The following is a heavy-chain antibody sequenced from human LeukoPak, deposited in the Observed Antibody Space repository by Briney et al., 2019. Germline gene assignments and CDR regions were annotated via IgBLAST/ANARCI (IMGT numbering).Heavy chain of an antibody. CDR2: ISNGNT. CDR1: GGPISTYY. V-gene: IGHV4-59*01. Sequence: SETLSLTRSVAGGPISTYYWNWIRQTPGKGLEWIGHISNGNTDYNPSLKSRVTISVDTSKNQFSLRLTSVTAADTAVYYCARDKAHSYGRYFDPWGQGALVIVSS. J-gene: IGHJ5*02. CDR3: ARDKAHSYGRYFDP. D-gene: IGHD5-18*01.